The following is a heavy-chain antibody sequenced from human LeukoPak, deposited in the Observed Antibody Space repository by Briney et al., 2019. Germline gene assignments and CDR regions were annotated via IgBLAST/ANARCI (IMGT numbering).Heavy chain of an antibody. D-gene: IGHD3-9*01. CDR3: AREDDILTGYGMDV. CDR2: ISSSSSYI. CDR1: GFTFSSHS. J-gene: IGHJ6*02. Sequence: GGSLRLSSAASGFTFSSHSMNWVRQAPGKGLEWVSSISSSSSYIYYADSVKGRFTISRDNAKNSLYLQMNSLRAEDTAVYYCAREDDILTGYGMDVWGQGTTVTVSS. V-gene: IGHV3-21*01.